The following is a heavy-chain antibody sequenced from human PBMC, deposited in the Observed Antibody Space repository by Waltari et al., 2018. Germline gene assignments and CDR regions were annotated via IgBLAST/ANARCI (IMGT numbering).Heavy chain of an antibody. Sequence: EVQLVESGGVLVQPSGSLRLCCAASGFTFSRYGMSWVRQAPGKGLEWVSAISGSGGSTYYADSVKGRFTISRDNSKNTLYLQMNSLRAEDTAIYYCAKDMGYFDYWSQGTLVTVPS. CDR1: GFTFSRYG. D-gene: IGHD3-10*01. J-gene: IGHJ4*02. V-gene: IGHV3-23*04. CDR2: ISGSGGST. CDR3: AKDMGYFDY.